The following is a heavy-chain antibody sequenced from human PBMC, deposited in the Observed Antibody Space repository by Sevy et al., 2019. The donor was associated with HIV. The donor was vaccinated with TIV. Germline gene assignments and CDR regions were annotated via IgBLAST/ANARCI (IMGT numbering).Heavy chain of an antibody. CDR2: IHYSGSA. Sequence: SETLSLTCTVSGGSISSSSYYWGWSRQPPGKGLEWIGSIHYSGSAYYNPSLKSRVIISVDTSKNQFSLKLSSVTAADTAVCYCARQRRWLQQLVSPYYYYMDVWGKGTTVTVSS. V-gene: IGHV4-39*01. CDR1: GGSISSSSYY. D-gene: IGHD6-13*01. CDR3: ARQRRWLQQLVSPYYYYMDV. J-gene: IGHJ6*03.